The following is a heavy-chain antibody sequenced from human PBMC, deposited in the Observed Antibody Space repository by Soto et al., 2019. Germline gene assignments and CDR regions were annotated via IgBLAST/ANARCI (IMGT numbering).Heavy chain of an antibody. V-gene: IGHV4-34*01. D-gene: IGHD1-20*01. CDR3: AGGPRYWSFAL. Sequence: PSETLSLTCSVYGGSSRAYHWSWSRQFPGEGLEWIGEFSYSGSLNYNPSLKRRVAVSLDTSTDHFSLTMTSVTAADTGVYFCAGGPRYWSFALWGRGTLVTVSS. J-gene: IGHJ2*01. CDR2: FSYSGSL. CDR1: GGSSRAYH.